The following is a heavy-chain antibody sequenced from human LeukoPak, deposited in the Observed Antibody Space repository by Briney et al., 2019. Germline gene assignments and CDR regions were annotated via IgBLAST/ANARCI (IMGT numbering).Heavy chain of an antibody. CDR2: IKQDGSEK. J-gene: IGHJ4*02. CDR1: GFTFSSYW. D-gene: IGHD3-22*01. V-gene: IGHV3-7*01. Sequence: GGSLRLSCAASGFTFSSYWMSWVRQAPGKGLEWVANIKQDGSEKYYVDSVKGRFTISRDNAKNSLYLQMNSLRAEDTAVYYCARDYGEYYYDSSGYYSDWGQGTLVTVSS. CDR3: ARDYGEYYYDSSGYYSD.